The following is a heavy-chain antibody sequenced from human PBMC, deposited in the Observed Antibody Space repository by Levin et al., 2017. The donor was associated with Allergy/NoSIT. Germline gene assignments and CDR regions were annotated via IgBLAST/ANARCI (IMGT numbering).Heavy chain of an antibody. Sequence: ASVKVSCKASGYMFTSFGISWVRQAPGHGLEWMGWISAYNGNRNYPQKFQGRVTMTTDTSTSTTYMELRSLRFDDTAVYYCARDLGDGYNTWFDYWGQGTLVTVSS. V-gene: IGHV1-18*01. CDR1: GYMFTSFG. J-gene: IGHJ4*02. CDR3: ARDLGDGYNTWFDY. D-gene: IGHD5-24*01. CDR2: ISAYNGNR.